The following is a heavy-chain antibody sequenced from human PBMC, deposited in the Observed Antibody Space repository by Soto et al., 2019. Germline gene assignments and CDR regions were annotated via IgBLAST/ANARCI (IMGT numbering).Heavy chain of an antibody. V-gene: IGHV4-61*01. CDR2: IYYSGST. CDR1: GGSVSSGSYY. J-gene: IGHJ4*02. Sequence: SETLALTCTVSGGSVSSGSYYWSWIRQPPGKGLEWIGYIYYSGSTNYNPSLKSRVTISVDTSKNQFSLKLSSVTAADTAVYYCARMSGYYDILTGYLAHKKIDYWGQGTLVTGSS. D-gene: IGHD3-9*01. CDR3: ARMSGYYDILTGYLAHKKIDY.